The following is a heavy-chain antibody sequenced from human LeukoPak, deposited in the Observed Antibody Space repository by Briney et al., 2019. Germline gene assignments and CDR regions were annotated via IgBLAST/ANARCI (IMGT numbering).Heavy chain of an antibody. CDR2: IIPIFGTA. J-gene: IGHJ4*02. CDR1: GGTFSSYA. D-gene: IGHD3-10*01. V-gene: IGHV1-69*05. Sequence: SVKVSCKASGGTFSSYAISWVRQAPGQGLEWMGGIIPIFGTANYAQKFQGRVTITTDESTSTAYMELSSLRSEDTAVYYCARSVFGQRGFSAFDYWGQGTLVTVSS. CDR3: ARSVFGQRGFSAFDY.